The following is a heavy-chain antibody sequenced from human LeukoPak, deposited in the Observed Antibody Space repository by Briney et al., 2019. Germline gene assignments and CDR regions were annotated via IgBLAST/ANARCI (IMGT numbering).Heavy chain of an antibody. Sequence: SETLSLTCTVSGGSISSSSYYWGWIRQPPGKGLEWIGSIYYSGSTYYNPSLKSRVTISVDTSKNQFSLKLSSVTAADTAVYYCARIGKTTYSSSWFDYWGQGTLVTVSS. J-gene: IGHJ4*02. D-gene: IGHD6-13*01. CDR2: IYYSGST. CDR3: ARIGKTTYSSSWFDY. CDR1: GGSISSSSYY. V-gene: IGHV4-39*01.